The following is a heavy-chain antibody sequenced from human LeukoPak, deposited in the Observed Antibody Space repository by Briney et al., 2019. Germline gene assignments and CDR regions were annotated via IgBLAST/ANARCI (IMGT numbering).Heavy chain of an antibody. CDR1: GGSLSSGSYY. J-gene: IGHJ3*02. Sequence: SETLSLTCAVSGGSLSSGSYYWSWIRQPAGEGLEWIGRILVRGSTNYNPSLKSRVTISVDTSKNQFSLKLSSVTAADTAVYYCARGNDYGDYVEAFDIWGQGTMVTVSS. V-gene: IGHV4-61*02. CDR3: ARGNDYGDYVEAFDI. CDR2: ILVRGST. D-gene: IGHD4-17*01.